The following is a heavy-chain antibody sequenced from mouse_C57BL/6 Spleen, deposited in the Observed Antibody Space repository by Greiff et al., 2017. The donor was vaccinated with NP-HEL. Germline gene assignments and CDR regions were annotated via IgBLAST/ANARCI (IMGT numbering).Heavy chain of an antibody. CDR1: GYTFTDYE. D-gene: IGHD1-1*01. V-gene: IGHV1-15*01. J-gene: IGHJ2*01. CDR2: IDPETGGT. CDR3: TRWDTVVATSNYFDY. Sequence: VKLQQSGAELVRPGASVTLSCKASGYTFTDYEMHWVKQTPVHGLEWIGAIDPETGGTAYNQKFKGKAILTADKSSSTAYMELRSLTSEDSAVYYCTRWDTVVATSNYFDYWGQGTTLTVSS.